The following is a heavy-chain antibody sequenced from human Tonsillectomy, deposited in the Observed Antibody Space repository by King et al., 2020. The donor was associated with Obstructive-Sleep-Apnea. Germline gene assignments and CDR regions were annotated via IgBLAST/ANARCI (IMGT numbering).Heavy chain of an antibody. Sequence: VQLQESGPGLVKASETLSLTCTVSGGSISSYYWSWIRQPPGKGLEWIGYLYYRGGTNYNPSLKSRVTMSIDTSKNQVSLKVTSVTAVDTAVYYCARGVGRDNWFDPWGQGTLVTVSS. J-gene: IGHJ5*02. CDR3: ARGVGRDNWFDP. CDR1: GGSISSYY. V-gene: IGHV4-59*01. D-gene: IGHD2-15*01. CDR2: LYYRGGT.